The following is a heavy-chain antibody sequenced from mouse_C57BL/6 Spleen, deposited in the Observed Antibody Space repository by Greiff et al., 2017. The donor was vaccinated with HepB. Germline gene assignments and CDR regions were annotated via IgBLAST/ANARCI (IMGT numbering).Heavy chain of an antibody. CDR2: ISDGGSYT. V-gene: IGHV5-4*03. CDR3: ERGDSSGYIASYAMDY. CDR1: GFTFSSYA. D-gene: IGHD3-2*02. Sequence: EVKVVESGGGLVKPGGSLKLSCAASGFTFSSYAMSWVRQTPEKRLEWVATISDGGSYTYYPDNVKGRFTISRDNAKNNLYLQMSHLKSEDTAMDYCERGDSSGYIASYAMDYWGQGTSVTVSS. J-gene: IGHJ4*01.